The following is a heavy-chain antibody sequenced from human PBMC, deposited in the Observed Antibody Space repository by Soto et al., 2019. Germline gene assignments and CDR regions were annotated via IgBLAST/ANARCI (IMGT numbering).Heavy chain of an antibody. CDR2: ISGGGFST. CDR3: AYSSTPFDY. D-gene: IGHD6-13*01. Sequence: GGSLRLSCAASGFTFSNYAMSWVRQAPGKGLEWVSTISGGGFSTYYADSVKGRFTISRDNSRNTLYLQMNSLRAEDTAVYYCAYSSTPFDYWGQGTLVTVSS. V-gene: IGHV3-23*01. CDR1: GFTFSNYA. J-gene: IGHJ4*02.